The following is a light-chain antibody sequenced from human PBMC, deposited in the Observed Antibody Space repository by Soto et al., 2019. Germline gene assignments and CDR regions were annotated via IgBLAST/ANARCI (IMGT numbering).Light chain of an antibody. V-gene: IGKV4-1*01. CDR2: WAS. J-gene: IGKJ2*01. Sequence: DIVMTQSPDSLTVSLGERATINCKSSQSLLYSSNNKNYLVWYQQKPGQPPKLLISWASTRESGVPDRFSGSRSGTDFTLTISTLQAEDVAVYYCQQFYNTPYTFGQGTKLEIK. CDR3: QQFYNTPYT. CDR1: QSLLYSSNNKNY.